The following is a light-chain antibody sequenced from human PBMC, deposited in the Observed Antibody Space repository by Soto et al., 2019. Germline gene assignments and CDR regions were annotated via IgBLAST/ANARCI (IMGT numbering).Light chain of an antibody. Sequence: EIVLTQSPATLSSSPGEIATLSFSASQSVSPSSLAWYQQKPGQAPRLLIYGAFSRASGIPDRFSGRGSGTDFTLTISRLEPEDFADYYCQQYGTSPAWTFGQGTKVDIK. CDR2: GAF. CDR1: QSVSPSS. CDR3: QQYGTSPAWT. V-gene: IGKV3-20*01. J-gene: IGKJ1*01.